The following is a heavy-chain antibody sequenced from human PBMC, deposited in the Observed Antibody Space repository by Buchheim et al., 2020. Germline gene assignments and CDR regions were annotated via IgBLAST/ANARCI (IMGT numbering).Heavy chain of an antibody. CDR1: GFTFSDFY. J-gene: IGHJ6*02. V-gene: IGHV3-11*01. CDR2: ISTGGTTI. D-gene: IGHD2-2*01. CDR3: ARAPPAGDYVMDV. Sequence: QVQLVESGGGLVRPGGSLRLSCAASGFTFSDFYMSWIRQAPGKGLECLSYISTGGTTISYADSVKGRFTISRDNAKNSLYLQLNSLRVENTAVYYCARAPPAGDYVMDVWGQGTT.